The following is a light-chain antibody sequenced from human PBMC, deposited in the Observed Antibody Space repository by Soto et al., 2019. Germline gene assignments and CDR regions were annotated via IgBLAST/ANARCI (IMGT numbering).Light chain of an antibody. Sequence: VLAQPASVSGSPGQSITISCTGTSSNVGSYKLVSWYQQHPGKAPKLMIFEVNKRPSGVSNRFSGSKSGNTASLTISGLKVEDEADYYCCSSGGSPTYVFGTGTKVTVL. J-gene: IGLJ1*01. CDR3: CSSGGSPTYV. CDR2: EVN. CDR1: SSNVGSYKL. V-gene: IGLV2-23*02.